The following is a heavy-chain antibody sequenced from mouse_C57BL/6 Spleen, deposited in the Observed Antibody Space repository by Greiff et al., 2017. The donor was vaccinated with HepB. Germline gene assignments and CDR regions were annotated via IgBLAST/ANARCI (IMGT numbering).Heavy chain of an antibody. V-gene: IGHV1-9*01. CDR1: GYTFTGYW. CDR3: ARSKGYGNYLDY. J-gene: IGHJ2*01. Sequence: VKLQESGAELMKPGASVKLSCKATGYTFTGYWIEWVKQRPGHGLEWIGEILPGSGSTNYHEKFKGKATFTADTSSNTAYMQLSSLTTEDSAIYYCARSKGYGNYLDYWGQGTTLTVSS. D-gene: IGHD2-1*01. CDR2: ILPGSGST.